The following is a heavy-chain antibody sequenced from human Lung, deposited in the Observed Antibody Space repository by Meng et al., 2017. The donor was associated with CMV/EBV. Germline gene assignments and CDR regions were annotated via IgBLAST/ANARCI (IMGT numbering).Heavy chain of an antibody. D-gene: IGHD3-22*01. CDR2: INPNSGVT. CDR1: GYTFTDYY. Sequence: ASVXVSXKAFGYTFTDYYIHWVRQAPGQGLEWMGWINPNSGVTNYAQKFQGRVSMTRDMSISAAYMELSGLRSDDTAAFYCAREARGNSGFYYFCDYWGQGTXVTVSS. V-gene: IGHV1-2*02. J-gene: IGHJ4*02. CDR3: AREARGNSGFYYFCDY.